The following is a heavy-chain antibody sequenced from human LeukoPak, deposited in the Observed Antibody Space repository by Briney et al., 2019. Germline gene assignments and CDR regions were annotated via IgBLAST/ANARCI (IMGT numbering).Heavy chain of an antibody. CDR2: INHSGST. CDR3: ARDGGYDDSPYYYYGMDV. CDR1: GGSFSGYY. D-gene: IGHD4-17*01. Sequence: PSETLPLTCAVYGGSFSGYYWSWIRQPPGKGLEWIGEINHSGSTNYNPSLKSRVTISVDTSKNQFSLKLSSVTAADTAVYYCARDGGYDDSPYYYYGMDVWGQGTTVTVSS. V-gene: IGHV4-34*01. J-gene: IGHJ6*02.